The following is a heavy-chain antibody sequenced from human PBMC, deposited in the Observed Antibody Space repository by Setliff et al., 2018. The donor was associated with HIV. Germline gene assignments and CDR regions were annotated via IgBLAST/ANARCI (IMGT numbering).Heavy chain of an antibody. V-gene: IGHV3-15*06. CDR1: GLTFNNAW. D-gene: IGHD5-18*01. J-gene: IGHJ6*02. CDR2: IKSASAGGAI. Sequence: GGSLRLSCAASGLTFNNAWMNWVRQAPGKGLEWVGSIKSASAGGAINYAAPVKGRFTISRDNSKNTLYLQMNSLRAEDTTVYYCARKLQPGYGMDVWGQGTTVTVSS. CDR3: ARKLQPGYGMDV.